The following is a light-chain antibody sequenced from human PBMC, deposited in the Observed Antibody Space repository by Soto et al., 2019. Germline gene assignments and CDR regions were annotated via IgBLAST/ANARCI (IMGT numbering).Light chain of an antibody. Sequence: QSALTQPASVSGSPGQSITISCTGTSSDVGGYNYVSWYQQHPGKAPKLMIYDVSSRPSGVSNRFSGSKSGNTASLTISVLQAEDEADYYCNSYTSSSPLFGGGTKVTVL. CDR1: SSDVGGYNY. V-gene: IGLV2-14*03. J-gene: IGLJ2*01. CDR2: DVS. CDR3: NSYTSSSPL.